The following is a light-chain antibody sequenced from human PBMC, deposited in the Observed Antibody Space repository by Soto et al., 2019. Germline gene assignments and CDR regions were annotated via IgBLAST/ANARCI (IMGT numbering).Light chain of an antibody. Sequence: EIVLTQSPGTLSLSPVERATLSCRASQSVSNNYLAWYQQKPGQAPRLLIYGASTRATGIPARFTGSGSGTEFTLTISSLQSEDFAVYYCQQYNNWPRTFGQGTKVDIK. CDR1: QSVSNN. CDR3: QQYNNWPRT. J-gene: IGKJ1*01. V-gene: IGKV3-15*01. CDR2: GAS.